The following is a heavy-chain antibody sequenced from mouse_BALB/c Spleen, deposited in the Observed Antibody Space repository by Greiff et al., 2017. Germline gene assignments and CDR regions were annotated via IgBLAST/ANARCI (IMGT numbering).Heavy chain of an antibody. CDR2: INPSNGGT. V-gene: IGHV1S81*02. CDR1: GYTFTSYY. D-gene: IGHD2-4*01. J-gene: IGHJ4*01. Sequence: QVQLQQSGAELVKPGASVKLSCKASGYTFTSYYMYWVKQRPGQGLEWIGEINPSNGGTNFNEKFKSKATLTVDKSSSTAYMQLSSLTSEDSAVYYCTRGIYYDYDEDAMDYWGQGTSVTVSS. CDR3: TRGIYYDYDEDAMDY.